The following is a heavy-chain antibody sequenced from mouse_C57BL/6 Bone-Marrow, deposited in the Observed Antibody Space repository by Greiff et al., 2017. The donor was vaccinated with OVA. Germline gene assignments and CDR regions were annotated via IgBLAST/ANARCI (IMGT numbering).Heavy chain of an antibody. CDR2: IYPRSGYT. J-gene: IGHJ3*01. D-gene: IGHD1-1*01. CDR1: GYTFTSYG. V-gene: IGHV1-81*01. Sequence: VHLVESGAELARPGASVKLSCKASGYTFTSYGISWVKQRTGQGLEWIGEIYPRSGYTYYNEKFKGKATLTADKSSSTAYMELRSLTSEESAVYFCAREGITTVVESFAYWGQGTLVTVSA. CDR3: AREGITTVVESFAY.